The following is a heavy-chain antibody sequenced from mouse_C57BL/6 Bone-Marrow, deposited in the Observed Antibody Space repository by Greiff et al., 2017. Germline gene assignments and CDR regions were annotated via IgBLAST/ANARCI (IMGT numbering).Heavy chain of an antibody. CDR2: INSDGGST. J-gene: IGHJ4*01. Sequence: EVKLMEPGGGLVQPGESLKLSCESNEYEFPSHDMSWVRKTPEKRLELVAAINSDGGSTYYPDTMERRFILSRDNTKKTLYLQMSSLRSEDTALYYCARVRKTAMDYWGQGTSVTVSS. CDR3: ARVRKTAMDY. V-gene: IGHV5-2*01. CDR1: EYEFPSHD.